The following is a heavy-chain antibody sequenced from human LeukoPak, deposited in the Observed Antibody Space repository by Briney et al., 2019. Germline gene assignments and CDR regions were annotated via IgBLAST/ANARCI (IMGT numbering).Heavy chain of an antibody. J-gene: IGHJ4*02. CDR3: ARRVSRYFEWQREYYFDY. Sequence: SETLSLTCAVYGGSFSGYYWSWIRQPPGKGLEWIGEINHSGSTNYNPSLKSRVTISVDTSKNQFSLKLSSVTAADTAVYYCARRVSRYFEWQREYYFDYWGQGTLVTVSS. V-gene: IGHV4-34*01. D-gene: IGHD3-9*01. CDR1: GGSFSGYY. CDR2: INHSGST.